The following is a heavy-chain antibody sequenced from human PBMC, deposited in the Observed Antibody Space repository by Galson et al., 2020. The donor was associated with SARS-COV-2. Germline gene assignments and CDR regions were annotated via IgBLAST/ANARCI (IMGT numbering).Heavy chain of an antibody. Sequence: TGGSLRLSCAASGFTVSTNHVTWVRQAPGKGLECVSVLYGVGNRYYADSVKGRFTIPRDNSKNTVDLQMSNLRVEDTAVYFCAGYGGNAKWGQGTLVTVSS. CDR2: LYGVGNR. CDR1: GFTVSTNH. CDR3: AGYGGNAK. D-gene: IGHD2-15*01. J-gene: IGHJ4*02. V-gene: IGHV3-66*01.